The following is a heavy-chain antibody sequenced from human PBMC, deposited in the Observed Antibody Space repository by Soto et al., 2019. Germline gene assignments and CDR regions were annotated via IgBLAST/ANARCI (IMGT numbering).Heavy chain of an antibody. CDR2: ISGSGGST. CDR3: AKDLYYYDSSGYYDY. V-gene: IGHV3-23*01. Sequence: GGSLRLSCAASGFTFSSSAMTWVRQSPGKGLEWVSAISGSGGSTYYADSVKGRFTISRDNSKTTLYLQMNSLRAEDTALYYCAKDLYYYDSSGYYDYWGQGTLVTVSS. CDR1: GFTFSSSA. D-gene: IGHD3-22*01. J-gene: IGHJ4*02.